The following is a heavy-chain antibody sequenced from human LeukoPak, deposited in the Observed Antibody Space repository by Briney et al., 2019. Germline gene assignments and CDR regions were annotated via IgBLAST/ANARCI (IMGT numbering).Heavy chain of an antibody. Sequence: ASVKVSCKASGYTFTSYAMNWVRQVPRQGLEWMGWINTNTGNPTYAQGFTGRFVFSLDTSVSTAYLQISSLKAEDTAVYYCARSYSTGWYYFDYWGQGTLVTVSS. CDR3: ARSYSTGWYYFDY. J-gene: IGHJ4*02. CDR2: INTNTGNP. CDR1: GYTFTSYA. V-gene: IGHV7-4-1*02. D-gene: IGHD6-19*01.